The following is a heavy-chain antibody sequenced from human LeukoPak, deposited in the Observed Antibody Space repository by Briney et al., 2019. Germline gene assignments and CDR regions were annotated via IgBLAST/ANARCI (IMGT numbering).Heavy chain of an antibody. CDR2: FQVPGIS. D-gene: IGHD2-2*03. CDR3: VRQMDASLSYAYDN. CDR1: DASISSHY. J-gene: IGHJ4*02. V-gene: IGHV4-59*08. Sequence: SETLSLTCSVSDASISSHYWTWIRQPPGKGLEWIGFFQVPGISSYNPSLKSRVTMSGDTSKNQFSLRLNSVTAADTAVYYCVRQMDASLSYAYDNWGQGILVTVSS.